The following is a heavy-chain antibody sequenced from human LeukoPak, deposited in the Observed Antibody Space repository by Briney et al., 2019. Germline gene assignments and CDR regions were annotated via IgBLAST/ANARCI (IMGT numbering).Heavy chain of an antibody. CDR2: INPSSGST. CDR3: ARENSGGWYYFDY. V-gene: IGHV1-46*01. J-gene: IGHJ4*02. D-gene: IGHD2-15*01. Sequence: GASVKVSCKASGYTXTNYYIHWVRQAPGQGLEWMGIINPSSGSTTYAQKFQGRVTMTRDTSTSTVIMELSSLRSEDTAVFFCARENSGGWYYFDYWGQGTLVTVSS. CDR1: GYTXTNYY.